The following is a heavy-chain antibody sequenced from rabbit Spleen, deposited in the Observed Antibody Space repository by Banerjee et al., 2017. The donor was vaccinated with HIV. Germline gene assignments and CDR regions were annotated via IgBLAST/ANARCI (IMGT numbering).Heavy chain of an antibody. Sequence: QEQLVESGGGLVKPGASLTLTCTASGVSFSGSSYMCWVRQAPGKGLEWIACIELGGSGDSVYYATWAKGRFTISKTSPTTVTLQMTSLMAADTATYFCARGDVGAGVGGYGFDLWGPGTLVTVS. CDR3: ARGDVGAGVGGYGFDL. D-gene: IGHD1-1*01. CDR2: IELGGSGDSV. J-gene: IGHJ6*01. V-gene: IGHV1S45*01. CDR1: GVSFSGSSY.